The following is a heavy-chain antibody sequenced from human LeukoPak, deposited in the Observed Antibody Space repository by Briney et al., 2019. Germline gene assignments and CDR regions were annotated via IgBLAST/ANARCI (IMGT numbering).Heavy chain of an antibody. J-gene: IGHJ4*02. Sequence: GGSLRLSCAASGFTFSRYSMNWVRQSRGKGLEWVSSISSSSSYIYYADSVKGRFTISRDNAKNSLYLQMNSLRAEDTAVYYCARGSGIAAANDYWGQGTLVTVSS. CDR2: ISSSSSYI. V-gene: IGHV3-21*01. CDR3: ARGSGIAAANDY. CDR1: GFTFSRYS. D-gene: IGHD6-13*01.